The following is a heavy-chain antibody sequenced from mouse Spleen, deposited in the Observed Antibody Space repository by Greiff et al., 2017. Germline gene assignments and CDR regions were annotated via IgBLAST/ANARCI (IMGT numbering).Heavy chain of an antibody. CDR1: GYTFTDYA. J-gene: IGHJ2*01. CDR3: ARRGPDGYFDY. Sequence: QVQLKQSGAELVRPGVSVKLSCKGSGYTFTDYAMHWVKQSHAKSLEWIGVISTYYGDASYNQKFKGKATMTGDKSSSTAYMELARLSSEDSAIYYCARRGPDGYFDYWGQGTTLTVSS. V-gene: IGHV1S137*01. CDR2: ISTYYGDA.